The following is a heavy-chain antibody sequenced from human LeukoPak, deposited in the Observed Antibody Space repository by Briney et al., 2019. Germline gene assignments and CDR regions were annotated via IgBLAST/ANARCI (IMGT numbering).Heavy chain of an antibody. V-gene: IGHV4-30-4*08. CDR2: IYYSGST. D-gene: IGHD4-11*01. CDR3: ARPNSNYLGNDAFDI. Sequence: PSETLSLTCTVSGGSISSGDYYWSWIRQPPGKGLEWIGYIYYSGSTYYNPSLKSRVTISVDTSKNQFSLKLSSVTAADTAVYYCARPNSNYLGNDAFDIWGQGTMVTVSS. J-gene: IGHJ3*02. CDR1: GGSISSGDYY.